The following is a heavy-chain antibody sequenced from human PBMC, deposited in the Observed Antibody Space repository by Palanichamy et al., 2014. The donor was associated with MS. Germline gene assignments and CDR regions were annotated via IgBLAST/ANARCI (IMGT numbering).Heavy chain of an antibody. V-gene: IGHV3-30-3*01. D-gene: IGHD2-15*01. CDR2: ISFDGNNK. J-gene: IGHJ6*02. Sequence: QVQLEETGGGVVQPGRSLRLSCGVSGFTFTDYAMHWVRQAPGKGLEWVAVISFDGNNKNYADSVKGRFTIARDNSNNTLYLQMNSLRGDDTAVYYCARVEKSATPLFYGVDVWGQGTTVIVPS. CDR3: ARVEKSATPLFYGVDV. CDR1: GFTFTDYA.